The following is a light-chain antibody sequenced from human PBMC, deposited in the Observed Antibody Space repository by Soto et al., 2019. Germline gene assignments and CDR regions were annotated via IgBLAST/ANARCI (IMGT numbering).Light chain of an antibody. CDR1: QIVSDN. Sequence: EIVLTHSPGTLSLSPGERATLSCRASQIVSDNYLAWYQQKPGQAPRLLIYGTSTRATGIPARFSGSGSGTEFTLTISSLQSEDFAVYYCQQYNNWPRTFGQGTKVDIK. V-gene: IGKV3-15*01. J-gene: IGKJ1*01. CDR2: GTS. CDR3: QQYNNWPRT.